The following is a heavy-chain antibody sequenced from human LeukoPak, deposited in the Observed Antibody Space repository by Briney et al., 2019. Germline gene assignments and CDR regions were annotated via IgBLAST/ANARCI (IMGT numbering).Heavy chain of an antibody. CDR3: AKWGDYDVLTGYYVSDF. Sequence: GASLRLSCAASGFIFSDYAMYWVRQAPGKGLEWVSAISGRSDNTYYADSVKGRFTLSRDSSKNTLYLQMNSLRADDTAVYYCAKWGDYDVLTGYYVSDFWGQGTLVTVSS. V-gene: IGHV3-23*01. D-gene: IGHD3-9*01. CDR1: GFIFSDYA. CDR2: ISGRSDNT. J-gene: IGHJ4*02.